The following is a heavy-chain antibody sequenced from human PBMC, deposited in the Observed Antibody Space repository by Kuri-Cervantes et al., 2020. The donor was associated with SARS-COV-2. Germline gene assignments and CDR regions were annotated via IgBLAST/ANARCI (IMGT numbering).Heavy chain of an antibody. CDR3: ASGGGYNPNDAFDI. D-gene: IGHD5-24*01. Sequence: GESLKISCAASGFTFSSYSMNWVRQAPGKGLEWVSYISSSSSTIYYADSVKGRFTISRDNSKNTLYLQMNSLRAEDTAVYYCASGGGYNPNDAFDIWGQGTMVTVSS. CDR1: GFTFSSYS. J-gene: IGHJ3*02. V-gene: IGHV3-48*01. CDR2: ISSSSSTI.